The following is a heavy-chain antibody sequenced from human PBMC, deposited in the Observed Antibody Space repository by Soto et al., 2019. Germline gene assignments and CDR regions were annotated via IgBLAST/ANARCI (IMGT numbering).Heavy chain of an antibody. CDR2: IYYSGST. J-gene: IGHJ6*03. V-gene: IGHV4-31*03. D-gene: IGHD3-10*01. CDR3: ARDTRGYYYMDV. Sequence: SETLSLTCTVSGGSISSGGYYWSWIRQHPGKGLEWIGYIYYSGSTYYNPSLKSRVTISVDTSKNQFSLKLSSVTAADTAVYYCARDTRGYYYMDVWGKGTTVTVSS. CDR1: GGSISSGGYY.